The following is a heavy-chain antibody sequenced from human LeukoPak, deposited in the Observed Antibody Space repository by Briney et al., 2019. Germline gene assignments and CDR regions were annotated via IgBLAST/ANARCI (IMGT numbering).Heavy chain of an antibody. CDR3: ARTYSIVGARGAFDI. Sequence: SETLSLTCTVSGGSISSYYWSWIRQPPGKGLEWIGYIYYSGSTNYNPSLKSRVTISVDASKNQFSLKLSSVTAADTAVYYCARTYSIVGARGAFDIWGQGTMVTVSS. CDR2: IYYSGST. V-gene: IGHV4-59*01. D-gene: IGHD1-26*01. CDR1: GGSISSYY. J-gene: IGHJ3*02.